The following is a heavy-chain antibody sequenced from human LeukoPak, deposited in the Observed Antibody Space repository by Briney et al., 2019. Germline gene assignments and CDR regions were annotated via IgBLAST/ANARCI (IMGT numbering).Heavy chain of an antibody. CDR1: GGSFSGYY. CDR3: AATTVVVPAATDY. V-gene: IGHV4-34*01. J-gene: IGHJ4*02. D-gene: IGHD2-2*01. CDR2: INHSGST. Sequence: SETLSLTCAVYGGSFSGYYWSWIRQPPGKGLEWIGEINHSGSTNYDPSLKSRVTISVDTSKYQFSLKLSSVTAADTAVYYCAATTVVVPAATDYWGQGTLVTVSS.